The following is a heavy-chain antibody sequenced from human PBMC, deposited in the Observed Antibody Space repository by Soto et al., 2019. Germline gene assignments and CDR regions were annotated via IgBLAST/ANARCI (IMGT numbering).Heavy chain of an antibody. Sequence: ASETLSLTCTVSGGSISSYYWCWIRQPPGKGLEWIRYIYYSETTNYNPSLKSRVTISVDTSKNLFSLKLSSVTAADTAVYYCARVRAAGTDFDYWGQGTLVTVSS. V-gene: IGHV4-59*13. D-gene: IGHD6-13*01. CDR2: IYYSETT. CDR1: GGSISSYY. CDR3: ARVRAAGTDFDY. J-gene: IGHJ4*02.